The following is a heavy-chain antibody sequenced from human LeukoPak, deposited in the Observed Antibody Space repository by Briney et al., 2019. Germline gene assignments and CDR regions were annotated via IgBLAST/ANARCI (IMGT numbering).Heavy chain of an antibody. V-gene: IGHV3-33*08. D-gene: IGHD4-23*01. CDR3: ARDYGGGQDDAFDI. CDR1: GFTFSSYA. Sequence: GGSLRHSCAASGFTFSSYAMHWVRQAPGKGLEWVAVIWYDGSNKYYADSVKGRFTISRDNSKNTLYLQMNSLRAEDTAVYYCARDYGGGQDDAFDIWGQGTMVTVSS. CDR2: IWYDGSNK. J-gene: IGHJ3*02.